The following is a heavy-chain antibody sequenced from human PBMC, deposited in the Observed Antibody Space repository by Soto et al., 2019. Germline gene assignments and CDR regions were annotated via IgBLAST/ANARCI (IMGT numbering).Heavy chain of an antibody. D-gene: IGHD6-13*01. CDR3: AKTPVTHAAAGRGGGGYFDY. CDR1: GFTFSTCA. Sequence: EVQLLESGGGLVQPGESLRLSCAASGFTFSTCAMAWVRQAPGKGLEWVSAIGRSGGSTYYADSVKGRFTISRDNSKNTLYLQMNSLRGEVTAVYYCAKTPVTHAAAGRGGGGYFDYWAQGTLVTVSS. J-gene: IGHJ4*02. V-gene: IGHV3-23*01. CDR2: IGRSGGST.